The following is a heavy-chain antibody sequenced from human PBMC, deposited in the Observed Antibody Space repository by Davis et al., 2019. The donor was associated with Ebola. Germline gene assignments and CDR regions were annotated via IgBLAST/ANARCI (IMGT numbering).Heavy chain of an antibody. CDR2: IDTDGSTT. CDR3: ARDVGGRAGY. J-gene: IGHJ4*02. V-gene: IGHV3-74*01. Sequence: PGGSLRLFCVGSEFTFRSYWFHWVRQAPGKGLEWVSRIDTDGSTTNYADSVRGRFTISRDNAKNTLFLQMNSLRADDTAVYYCARDVGGRAGYWGQGTLVTVSS. CDR1: EFTFRSYW.